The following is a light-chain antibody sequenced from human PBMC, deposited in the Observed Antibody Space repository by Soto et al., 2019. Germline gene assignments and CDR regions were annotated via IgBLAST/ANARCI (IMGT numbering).Light chain of an antibody. Sequence: SALTQPASVSDSPGQSITISCTGTSSDVGGSNFVSWYQQHPGKPPKLIIYDVANRPSGVSNRFSGSKSGNTASLTISGLQAEDEADYYCVSYTTSASYVFGTGTKVTVL. CDR3: VSYTTSASYV. CDR2: DVA. J-gene: IGLJ1*01. V-gene: IGLV2-14*03. CDR1: SSDVGGSNF.